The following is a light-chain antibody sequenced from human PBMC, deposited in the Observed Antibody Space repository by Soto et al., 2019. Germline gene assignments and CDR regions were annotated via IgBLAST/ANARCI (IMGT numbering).Light chain of an antibody. CDR3: QQYNYWPPLT. Sequence: EIVMTQSPATLSVSPGERATLSCRASQSVSSNLAWYQQKPGQAPRLLIYDASTRATGIPARFSGSGSGTEFTLSINSLQSEDFAVYYCQQYNYWPPLTVGGGTKVEIK. J-gene: IGKJ4*01. V-gene: IGKV3-15*01. CDR1: QSVSSN. CDR2: DAS.